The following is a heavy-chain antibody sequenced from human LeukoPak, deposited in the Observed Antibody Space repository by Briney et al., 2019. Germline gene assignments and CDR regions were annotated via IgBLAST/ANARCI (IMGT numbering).Heavy chain of an antibody. CDR2: ISSNGGTT. D-gene: IGHD6-13*01. CDR1: GFTFSNFP. J-gene: IGHJ4*02. Sequence: PGGSLRLSCAASGFTFSNFPMSWVRQAPGKGLEWVSAISSNGGTTYYADSVRGRFTISRDNSENTLYLQMNSLKTEDTAVYYCTRNTYTNSRYYFDSWGQGTLVTVSS. V-gene: IGHV3-23*01. CDR3: TRNTYTNSRYYFDS.